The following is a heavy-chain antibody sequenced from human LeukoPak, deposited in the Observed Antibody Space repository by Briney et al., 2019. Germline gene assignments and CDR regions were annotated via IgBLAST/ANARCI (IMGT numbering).Heavy chain of an antibody. D-gene: IGHD3-22*01. CDR1: GYTFTSYG. V-gene: IGHV1-18*01. Sequence: ASVKVSCKASGYTFTSYGISGVRQAPGQGLEWMGWISAYNGNTNYAQKLQGRVTMTTDTSTSTAYMGLRSLRSDDTAVYYCARGGTDYYDSSQVDWFDPWGQGTLVTVSS. J-gene: IGHJ5*02. CDR2: ISAYNGNT. CDR3: ARGGTDYYDSSQVDWFDP.